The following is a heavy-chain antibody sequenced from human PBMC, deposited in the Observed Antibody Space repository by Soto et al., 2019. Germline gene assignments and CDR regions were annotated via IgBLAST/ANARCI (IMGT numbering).Heavy chain of an antibody. V-gene: IGHV3-74*01. CDR2: IDNGGTDA. Sequence: EVQLVESGGGLVQPGGSLRLSCAASGFTLSGRSMHWVRQAPGKGLVWVSGIDNGGTDATYADSVKGRFTSSRDNAKNMLYLQMNGLRVEDTAVYYCARGWFGPDVWGKGTTVTVSS. D-gene: IGHD3-10*01. CDR3: ARGWFGPDV. CDR1: GFTLSGRS. J-gene: IGHJ6*04.